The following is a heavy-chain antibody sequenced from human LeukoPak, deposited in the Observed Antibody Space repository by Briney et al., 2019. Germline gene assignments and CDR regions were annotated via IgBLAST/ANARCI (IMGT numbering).Heavy chain of an antibody. J-gene: IGHJ5*02. V-gene: IGHV4-38-2*02. D-gene: IGHD6-19*01. CDR3: ARSTSGWFWFDP. Sequence: NPSETLSLTCTVSGYSISSGYYWGWIRQPPGKGLEWIGSIYHSGSTYSSPSLKSRVTISVDTSRNQFSLKLTSVTAADTAVYYCARSTSGWFWFDPWGQGTLVTVSS. CDR2: IYHSGST. CDR1: GYSISSGYY.